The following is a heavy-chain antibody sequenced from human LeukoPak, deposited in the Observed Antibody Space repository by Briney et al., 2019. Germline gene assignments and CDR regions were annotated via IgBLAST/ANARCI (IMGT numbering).Heavy chain of an antibody. CDR3: ARQGPTFSFRGVPNFDY. V-gene: IGHV5-51*01. CDR1: GYSFTSYW. J-gene: IGHJ4*02. CDR2: IYPGDSDT. D-gene: IGHD3-10*01. Sequence: GESLKISCKGSGYSFTSYWIGWVRQMPGKGLEWMGIIYPGDSDTRYSPSFQGQVTISADKSVSTAYLQWSSLKASDTAMYYCARQGPTFSFRGVPNFDYWGQGTLVTVSS.